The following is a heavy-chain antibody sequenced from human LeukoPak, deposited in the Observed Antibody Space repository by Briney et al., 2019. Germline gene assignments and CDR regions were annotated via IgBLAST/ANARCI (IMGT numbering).Heavy chain of an antibody. CDR2: ISYDGSNK. CDR1: GFTFSSYA. Sequence: GGSLRLSCAASGFTFSSYAMSWVRQAPGKGLEWVAVISYDGSNKYYADSVKGRFTISRDNSKNTLYLQMNSLRAEDTAVYYCARGYDSSGLDYWGQGTLVTVSS. CDR3: ARGYDSSGLDY. V-gene: IGHV3-30-3*01. J-gene: IGHJ4*02. D-gene: IGHD3-22*01.